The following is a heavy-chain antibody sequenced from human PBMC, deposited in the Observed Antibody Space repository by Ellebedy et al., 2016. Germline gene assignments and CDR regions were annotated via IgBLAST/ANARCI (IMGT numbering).Heavy chain of an antibody. D-gene: IGHD2-2*01. CDR2: IRSKAYGEAT. CDR3: SRGFIIGRYCSSSSCYSHYMDV. V-gene: IGHV3-49*03. Sequence: GGSLRLSCTASGFTFGDYAMSWFRQAPGKGLEWVGFIRSKAYGEATEYAASVKGRFTISRDDSKSIAYLQMNSLKTEDTAVYYCSRGFIIGRYCSSSSCYSHYMDVWGKGTTVTVSS. CDR1: GFTFGDYA. J-gene: IGHJ6*03.